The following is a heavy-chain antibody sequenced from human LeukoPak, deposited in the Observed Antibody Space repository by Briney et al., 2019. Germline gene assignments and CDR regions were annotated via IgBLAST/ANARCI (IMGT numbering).Heavy chain of an antibody. CDR2: IIPIFGTA. V-gene: IGHV1-69*06. Sequence: SVKVSCKASGGTFSSYAISWVRQAPGQGLEWMGRIIPIFGTANYAQKFQGRVTITADKSTSTAYMELSSLRSEDTAVYYCARRPSRLYSGYAPGDYFDYWGQGTPVTVSS. CDR3: ARRPSRLYSGYAPGDYFDY. D-gene: IGHD5-12*01. CDR1: GGTFSSYA. J-gene: IGHJ4*02.